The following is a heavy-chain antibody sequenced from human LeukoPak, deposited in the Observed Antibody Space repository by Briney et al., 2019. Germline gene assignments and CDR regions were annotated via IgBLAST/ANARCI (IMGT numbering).Heavy chain of an antibody. Sequence: GGSLRLSCAASVFTFSSYGMSWVRQAPGKGLEWVSAVSGSGGSTYYADSVKGRFTNSRDNSKNTLYLQMNSLRAEDTAVYYCARTAYYDISGGDYFDYWGQGTLVTVSS. CDR2: VSGSGGST. J-gene: IGHJ4*02. V-gene: IGHV3-23*01. D-gene: IGHD3-9*01. CDR1: VFTFSSYG. CDR3: ARTAYYDISGGDYFDY.